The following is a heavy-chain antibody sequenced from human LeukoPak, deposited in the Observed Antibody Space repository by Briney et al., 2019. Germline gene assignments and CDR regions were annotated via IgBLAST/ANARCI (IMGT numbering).Heavy chain of an antibody. CDR2: IWYDGSNK. CDR1: GFTFSSYA. J-gene: IGHJ4*02. V-gene: IGHV3-33*08. Sequence: PGGSLRLSCAASGFTFSSYAMHWVRQAPGKGLEWVAVIWYDGSNKYYADSVKGRFTISRDNSKNTLYLQMNSLRAEDTAVYYCARGNMVRGVIITPRKYYFDYWGQGTLVTVSS. CDR3: ARGNMVRGVIITPRKYYFDY. D-gene: IGHD3-10*01.